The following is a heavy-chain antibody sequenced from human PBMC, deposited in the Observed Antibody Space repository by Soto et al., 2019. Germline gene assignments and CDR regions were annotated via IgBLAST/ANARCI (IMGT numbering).Heavy chain of an antibody. D-gene: IGHD4-17*01. CDR2: ITYDGSEK. CDR3: ASCGDNRDH. CDR1: GFTFSGYA. J-gene: IGHJ4*02. Sequence: QVQLVESGGGVVQPGRSLRLSCAASGFTFSGYAVHWVRQAPGKGLEWVAVITYDGSEKYYADSVKGRFTISRDNSKDTLYLQMNSLRTEDTAVCYCASCGDNRDHWGQGTLVTVSS. V-gene: IGHV3-30-3*01.